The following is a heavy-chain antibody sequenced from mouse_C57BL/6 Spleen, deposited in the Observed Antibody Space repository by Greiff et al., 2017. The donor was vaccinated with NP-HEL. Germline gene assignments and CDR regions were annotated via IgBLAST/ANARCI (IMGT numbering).Heavy chain of an antibody. CDR2: IRSKSNNYAT. V-gene: IGHV10-1*01. J-gene: IGHJ2*01. CDR3: VRQYSYYFDY. CDR1: GFSFHTYA. Sequence: EVKLVESGGGLVQPKGSLKLSCAASGFSFHTYALTWVRQAPGPVLEWVARIRSKSNNYATYYADSVKDRFTISRDDSESMLYLQMNNLKTEDTAMYYCVRQYSYYFDYWGQGTTLTVSS.